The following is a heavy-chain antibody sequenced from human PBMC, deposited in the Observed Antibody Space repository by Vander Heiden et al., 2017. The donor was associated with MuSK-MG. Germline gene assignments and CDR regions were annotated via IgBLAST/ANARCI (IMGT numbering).Heavy chain of an antibody. CDR2: ISSSSSYI. J-gene: IGHJ1*01. D-gene: IGHD6-13*01. Sequence: EVQLVESGGGLVKPGGPLSSPCAPPGFTFSRYSMNWVRQAPGKGLEWVSSISSSSSYIYYADSVKGRFTISRDNAKNSLYLQMNSLRAEDTAVYYCASPGTSSWPRWGQGTLVTVSS. CDR3: ASPGTSSWPR. CDR1: GFTFSRYS. V-gene: IGHV3-21*01.